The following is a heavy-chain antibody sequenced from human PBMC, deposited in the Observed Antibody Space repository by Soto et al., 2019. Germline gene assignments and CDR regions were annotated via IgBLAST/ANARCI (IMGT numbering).Heavy chain of an antibody. Sequence: PSETLSLTFNVSGGSISSGGYYWSWIRQHPGKGLEWIGYIYYSGSTYYNPSLKSRVTISVDTSKNQFSLKLSSVTAADTAVYYCARSAVTTSDYWAQGTLVTVSS. D-gene: IGHD4-17*01. V-gene: IGHV4-30-4*08. J-gene: IGHJ4*02. CDR2: IYYSGST. CDR3: ARSAVTTSDY. CDR1: GGSISSGGYY.